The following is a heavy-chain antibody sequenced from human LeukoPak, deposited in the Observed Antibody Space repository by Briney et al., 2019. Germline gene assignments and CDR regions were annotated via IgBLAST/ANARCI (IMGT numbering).Heavy chain of an antibody. V-gene: IGHV4-31*03. D-gene: IGHD4-17*01. CDR1: GGSISSGGYY. CDR2: IYYSGST. Sequence: SETLSLTCTVSGGSISSGGYYRSWIRQHPGKGLEWIGYIYYSGSTYYNPSLKSRVTISVDTSKNQFSLKLSSVTAADTAVYYCARVYSIHFYGDYDSWFDPWGQGTLVTVSS. CDR3: ARVYSIHFYGDYDSWFDP. J-gene: IGHJ5*02.